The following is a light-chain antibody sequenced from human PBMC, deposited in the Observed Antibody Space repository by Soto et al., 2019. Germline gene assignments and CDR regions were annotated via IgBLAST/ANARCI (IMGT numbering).Light chain of an antibody. V-gene: IGKV3D-15*01. CDR2: DAS. Sequence: EIVMTQSPATLSVSPGERATLSCRASQSIGSNLAWYQQKPGQPPRLLIYDASARATGIPARFSGSGSGTEFTLTISSLQSEDFAVYYCQQFNNWPLTFVGGTKVEIK. CDR1: QSIGSN. J-gene: IGKJ4*01. CDR3: QQFNNWPLT.